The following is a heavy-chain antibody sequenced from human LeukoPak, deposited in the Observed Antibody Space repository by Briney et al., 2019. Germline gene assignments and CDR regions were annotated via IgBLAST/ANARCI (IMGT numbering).Heavy chain of an antibody. CDR2: INHSGST. V-gene: IGHV4-34*01. D-gene: IGHD2-2*02. CDR3: ASLPRGDIVVVPAATPGGFFDY. CDR1: GGSFSGYY. J-gene: IGHJ4*02. Sequence: SETLSLTCAVYGGSFSGYYWGWIRQPPGKGLEWIGEINHSGSTNYNPSLKSRVTISVDTSKNQFSLKLSSVTAADTAVYYCASLPRGDIVVVPAATPGGFFDYWGQGTLVTVSS.